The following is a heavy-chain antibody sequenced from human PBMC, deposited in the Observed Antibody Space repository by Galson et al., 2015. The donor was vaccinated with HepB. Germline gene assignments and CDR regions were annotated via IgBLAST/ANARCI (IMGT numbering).Heavy chain of an antibody. CDR3: VRVPHHDTVIAIDH. V-gene: IGHV1-18*01. CDR1: GYSFISYS. Sequence: SVKVSCKASGYSFISYSIAWVRQAPGQGLEWMGWISGYNGDTQYAPKIQDRLTLTTDTSTSTAYLEVRSLTSVDTAFYYCVRVPHHDTVIAIDHWGQGTLVTVSS. J-gene: IGHJ4*02. CDR2: ISGYNGDT. D-gene: IGHD2-21*01.